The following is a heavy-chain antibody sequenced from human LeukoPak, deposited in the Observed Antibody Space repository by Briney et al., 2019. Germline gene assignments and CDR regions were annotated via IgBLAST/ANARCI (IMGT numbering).Heavy chain of an antibody. Sequence: SQTLSLTCTVSGGSISNGDYYWSWIRQPPGKGLEWIGNIYYNGSTHYNPSLKSRVTMSVDTSENQFSLKLSSVTAADTAVYFCAGQPYYDILTGPFDPWGQGTLVTVSS. CDR3: AGQPYYDILTGPFDP. V-gene: IGHV4-30-4*01. CDR1: GGSISNGDYY. CDR2: IYYNGST. D-gene: IGHD3-9*01. J-gene: IGHJ5*02.